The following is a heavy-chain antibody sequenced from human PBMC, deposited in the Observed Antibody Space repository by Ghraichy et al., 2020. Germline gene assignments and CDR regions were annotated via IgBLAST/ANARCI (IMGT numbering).Heavy chain of an antibody. CDR3: AKNEKGFHHFYYYGMDV. J-gene: IGHJ6*02. CDR2: ISGSGGST. CDR1: EFTFSNYA. Sequence: GGSLRLSCAASEFTFSNYAMSWVRHAPGKGLEWVSVISGSGGSTYHADSVKGRFTISRDNSKNTLYLQMNSLRAEDTALYYCAKNEKGFHHFYYYGMDVWGQGTTVTVSS. V-gene: IGHV3-23*01.